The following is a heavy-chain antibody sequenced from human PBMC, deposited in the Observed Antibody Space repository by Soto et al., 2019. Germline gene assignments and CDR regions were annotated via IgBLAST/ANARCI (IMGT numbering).Heavy chain of an antibody. Sequence: ASVKVSCKASGYTFTSYGISWVRQAPGQGLEWMGWISAYNGNTNYAQKLQGRVTMTTDTSTSTAYMELRSLRSDDTAVYYCARVRCSSTSCRYYYYYGMDVWGQGTTVTVS. CDR1: GYTFTSYG. CDR2: ISAYNGNT. J-gene: IGHJ6*02. D-gene: IGHD2-2*01. V-gene: IGHV1-18*01. CDR3: ARVRCSSTSCRYYYYYGMDV.